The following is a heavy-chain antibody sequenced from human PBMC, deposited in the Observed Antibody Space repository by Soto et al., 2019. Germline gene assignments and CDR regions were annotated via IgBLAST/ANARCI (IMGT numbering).Heavy chain of an antibody. CDR1: GFTFSSFA. V-gene: IGHV3-23*01. CDR3: SLNDY. CDR2: ISSAGGTI. J-gene: IGHJ4*02. Sequence: GGSLRLSCVTSGFTFSSFAMGWVRQAPGKGLEWVSHISSAGGTIYYADSVKGRFTISRDNSKSTLFLQMNSLRAEDTAIYYCSLNDYWGQGTLVTVSS.